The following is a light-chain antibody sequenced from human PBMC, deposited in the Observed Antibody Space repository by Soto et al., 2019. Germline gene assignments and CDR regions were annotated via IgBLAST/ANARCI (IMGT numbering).Light chain of an antibody. V-gene: IGKV2D-29*01. CDR2: EVS. Sequence: EIVLTQTPLSLSVAPGQSASISCKSSQSLLGSRGKTAFNWYLQRPGQPPQLLIFEVSKRFSGVPDRFSGSGSGTDFTLHISRVEAEDAGVFYCLQSVQLPRTFGQGTKVEIK. J-gene: IGKJ1*01. CDR3: LQSVQLPRT. CDR1: QSLLGSRGKTA.